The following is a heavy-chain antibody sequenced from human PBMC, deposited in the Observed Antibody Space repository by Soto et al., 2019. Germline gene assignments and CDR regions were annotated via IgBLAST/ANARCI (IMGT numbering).Heavy chain of an antibody. CDR1: GFTFSSYG. CDR3: ARETCVDTAMASCYYYYMDV. CDR2: IWYDGSNK. J-gene: IGHJ6*03. D-gene: IGHD5-18*01. V-gene: IGHV3-33*01. Sequence: GGSLRLSCAASGFTFSSYGMHWVRQAPGKGLEWVAVIWYDGSNKYYADSVKGRFTISRDNSKNTLYLQMNSLRAEDTAVYYCARETCVDTAMASCYYYYMDVWGKGTTVTVSS.